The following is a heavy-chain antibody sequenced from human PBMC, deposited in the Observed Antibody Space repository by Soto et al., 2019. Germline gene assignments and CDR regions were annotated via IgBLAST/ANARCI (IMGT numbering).Heavy chain of an antibody. CDR1: GFTISTYS. D-gene: IGHD4-17*01. J-gene: IGHJ4*02. CDR2: ISTPGTSK. CDR3: ARDRGADDGDFDY. V-gene: IGHV3-48*02. Sequence: EVQLVESGGGLVQPGGSLTLSCVASGFTISTYSFNWVRQTPGKGLEWLSYISTPGTSKYYADSIQGRVTVSRDNAKNSLFLHLSSLRKEDTAVYYCARDRGADDGDFDYWGQGTLVTVSS.